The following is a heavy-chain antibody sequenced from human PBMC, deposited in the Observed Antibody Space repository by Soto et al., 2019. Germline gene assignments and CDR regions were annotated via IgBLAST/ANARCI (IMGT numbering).Heavy chain of an antibody. D-gene: IGHD1-7*01. J-gene: IGHJ4*02. CDR1: GFTFKSYF. V-gene: IGHV3-7*05. CDR3: TTLWSDWDYAVDY. Sequence: PASGFTFKSYFMNWVRQAPGKGLEWVANIKEDGSVSQYVDSVKGRFTMSRDNAKNSLYLQMNSLRVEDTAVYYCTTLWSDWDYAVDYCGQGILVTVSS. CDR2: IKEDGSVS.